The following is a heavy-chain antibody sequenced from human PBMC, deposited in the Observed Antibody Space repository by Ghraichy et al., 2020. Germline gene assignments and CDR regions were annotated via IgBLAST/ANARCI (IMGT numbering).Heavy chain of an antibody. J-gene: IGHJ4*02. CDR3: ARLSADASGEIDY. CDR2: IYYSGST. V-gene: IGHV4-39*01. D-gene: IGHD3-3*01. Sequence: SQTLSLTCTVSGGSISSSSYYWGWIRQPPGKGLEWIGSIYYSGSTYYNPSLKSRVTISVDTSKNQFSLKLSSVTAADTAVYYCARLSADASGEIDYWGQGTLVTVSS. CDR1: GGSISSSSYY.